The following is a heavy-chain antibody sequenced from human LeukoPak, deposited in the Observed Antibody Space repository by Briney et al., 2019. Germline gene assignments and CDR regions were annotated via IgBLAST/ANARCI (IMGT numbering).Heavy chain of an antibody. Sequence: GGSLRLSCAASGFTFSSYAMSWVRQAPGKGLEWVSAISGSGGSTYYADSVKGRFTISRDNSKNTLYLQMNSLRAEDTAVYYCARDKVLGATTGSLFDYWGQGTLVTVSS. V-gene: IGHV3-23*01. CDR2: ISGSGGST. J-gene: IGHJ4*02. CDR1: GFTFSSYA. D-gene: IGHD1-26*01. CDR3: ARDKVLGATTGSLFDY.